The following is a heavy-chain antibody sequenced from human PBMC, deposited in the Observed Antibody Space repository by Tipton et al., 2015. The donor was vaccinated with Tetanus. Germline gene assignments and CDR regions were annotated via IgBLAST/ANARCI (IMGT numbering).Heavy chain of an antibody. Sequence: QLVQSGPEVKKPGASVKVSCKTSGYTFTDHYIHWVRQAPGQGLEWMGWINPSTGGTNYAQKFQGRVTVTSDTSISTAYMDLRSLTSDDTAVYYCARGFGGGFDYWGQGTLVTVSS. V-gene: IGHV1-2*02. CDR1: GYTFTDHY. D-gene: IGHD3-16*01. CDR2: INPSTGGT. CDR3: ARGFGGGFDY. J-gene: IGHJ4*02.